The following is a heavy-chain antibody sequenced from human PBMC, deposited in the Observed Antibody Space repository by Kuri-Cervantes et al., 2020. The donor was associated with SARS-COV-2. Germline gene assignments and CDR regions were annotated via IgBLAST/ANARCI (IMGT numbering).Heavy chain of an antibody. V-gene: IGHV3-21*01. CDR3: ARGGYCSGGSCYSVYYYYYYGMDV. CDR1: RFTFSSYS. J-gene: IGHJ6*02. D-gene: IGHD2-15*01. Sequence: GESLKISCAASRFTFSSYSMNWVRQAPGKGLEWVSSISSSSSYIYYADSVKGRFTISRDNAKNSLYLQMNSLRAEDTAVYYCARGGYCSGGSCYSVYYYYYYGMDVWGQGTTVTVSS. CDR2: ISSSSSYI.